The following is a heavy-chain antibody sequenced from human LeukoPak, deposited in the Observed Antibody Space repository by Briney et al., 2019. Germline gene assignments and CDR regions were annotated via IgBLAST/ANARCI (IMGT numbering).Heavy chain of an antibody. Sequence: SETLSLTCTVSGGSISSSSYYWGWIRQPPGKGLEWIGSIYYSGSTYYNPSLKSRVTISVDTSKNQFSLKLSSVTAADTAVYYCATFQRDHAFDIWGQGTVVTVSS. CDR3: ATFQRDHAFDI. J-gene: IGHJ3*02. CDR2: IYYSGST. V-gene: IGHV4-39*01. CDR1: GGSISSSSYY. D-gene: IGHD2/OR15-2a*01.